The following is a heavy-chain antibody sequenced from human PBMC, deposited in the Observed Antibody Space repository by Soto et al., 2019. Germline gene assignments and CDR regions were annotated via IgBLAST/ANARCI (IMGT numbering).Heavy chain of an antibody. V-gene: IGHV6-1*01. J-gene: IGHJ6*02. CDR1: GDSVSSKSAA. CDR3: SRQTRGGMDV. Sequence: SQTLSLTCAISGDSVSSKSAAWNWVRQSPSRGLEWLGRTYYRSKWNNDYAVSVKGRITINPDTSKNQFSLQLNSVTPEDTALYFCSRQTRGGMDVWGQGATVIVSS. CDR2: TYYRSKWNN.